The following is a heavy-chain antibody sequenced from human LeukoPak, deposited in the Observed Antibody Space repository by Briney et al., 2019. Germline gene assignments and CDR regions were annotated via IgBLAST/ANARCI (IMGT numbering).Heavy chain of an antibody. CDR3: ARGVRGSQKLDY. V-gene: IGHV1-18*01. CDR1: GYVFSSFG. D-gene: IGHD1-26*01. Sequence: ASVKVSCKAPGYVFSSFGVCWVRQAPGQGLEWMGWSGAYIGNTNYAQKFQGRLTMTTDASMSIAYMELRSLRSDDTAVYYCARGVRGSQKLDYWGQGTLVTVSS. J-gene: IGHJ4*02. CDR2: SGAYIGNT.